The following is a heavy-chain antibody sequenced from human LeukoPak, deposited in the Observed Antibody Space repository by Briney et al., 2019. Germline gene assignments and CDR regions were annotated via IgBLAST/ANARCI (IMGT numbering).Heavy chain of an antibody. D-gene: IGHD2-2*01. J-gene: IGHJ3*02. CDR2: INPSGGGT. CDR3: AREAMSNQNHAFDI. Sequence: VASVTVSCKASGYTFTSYYMHWVRQAPGQGLEWMGLINPSGGGTGYAQKFQGRVTMTRDTSTSTVYMELSSLRSEDTAVYYCAREAMSNQNHAFDIWGQGTMVTVSS. CDR1: GYTFTSYY. V-gene: IGHV1-46*01.